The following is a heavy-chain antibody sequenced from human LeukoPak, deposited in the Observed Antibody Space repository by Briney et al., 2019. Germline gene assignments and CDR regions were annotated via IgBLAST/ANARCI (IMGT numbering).Heavy chain of an antibody. V-gene: IGHV4-31*03. CDR1: GGSISSGGYY. CDR3: ARGYCSGGSCYPFDY. CDR2: IYYSGST. Sequence: SETLSLTCTVSGGSISSGGYYWSWIRQHPGKGLEWIGYIYYSGSTYYNPSLKSRVTISVDTSKNQFSLKLSSETAADTAVYYCARGYCSGGSCYPFDYWGQGTLVTVSS. J-gene: IGHJ4*02. D-gene: IGHD2-15*01.